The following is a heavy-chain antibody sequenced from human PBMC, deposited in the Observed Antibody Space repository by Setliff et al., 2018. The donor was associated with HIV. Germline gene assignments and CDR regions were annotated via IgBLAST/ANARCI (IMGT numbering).Heavy chain of an antibody. CDR2: ISPDNANT. D-gene: IGHD6-19*01. Sequence: ASVKVSCKSSGYTFTDYFMHWVRQAPGQGLEWMGWISPDNANTRISQRFRGSVTMTRDRSINTAYMEFSGLTSDDTAVYYCARGGGSQWLAYYYYYYMDVWGKGTTVTVSS. V-gene: IGHV1-2*02. CDR1: GYTFTDYF. CDR3: ARGGGSQWLAYYYYYYMDV. J-gene: IGHJ6*03.